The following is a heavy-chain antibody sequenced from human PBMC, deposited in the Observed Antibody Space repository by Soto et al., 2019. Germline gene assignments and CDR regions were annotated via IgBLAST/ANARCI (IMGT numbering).Heavy chain of an antibody. CDR2: MNPNSGNT. Sequence: ASVKVSCKASGGTFSSYTINWVRQATGQGLEWMGWMNPNSGNTGYAQKFQGRVTMTRNTSISTAYMELSSLRSEDTAVYYCASSSWIPEDAFDIWGQGTMVTVSS. D-gene: IGHD6-13*01. CDR1: GGTFSSYT. V-gene: IGHV1-8*02. J-gene: IGHJ3*02. CDR3: ASSSWIPEDAFDI.